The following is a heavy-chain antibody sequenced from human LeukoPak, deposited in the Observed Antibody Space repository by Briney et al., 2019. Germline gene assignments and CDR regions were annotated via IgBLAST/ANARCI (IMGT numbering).Heavy chain of an antibody. J-gene: IGHJ4*02. CDR3: ARRGSYYGDSMDY. V-gene: IGHV3-64*01. Sequence: GGSLRLSCAASGFTISTYAMHWVRQAPGKGLEYVSAISSNGGSTYYANSVKGRFTISRDNSKNTLYLHVGSLRAEDMAVYYCARRGSYYGDSMDYWGQGTLVTVSS. D-gene: IGHD1-26*01. CDR1: GFTISTYA. CDR2: ISSNGGST.